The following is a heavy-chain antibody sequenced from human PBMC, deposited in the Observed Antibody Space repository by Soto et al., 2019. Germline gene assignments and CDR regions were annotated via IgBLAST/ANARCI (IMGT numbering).Heavy chain of an antibody. CDR1: GYTFVAYY. CDR3: ARQLAYCGGDCYTEPIDY. D-gene: IGHD2-21*02. V-gene: IGHV1-2*02. J-gene: IGHJ4*02. CDR2: INPKTGDT. Sequence: ASVKVSCKASGYTFVAYYVFWVRQAPGHGLEWMGWINPKTGDTNYAQNFQGRVTLTRDTPISTAYMELSRLTSDDTALYYCARQLAYCGGDCYTEPIDYWGQGTPVTVSS.